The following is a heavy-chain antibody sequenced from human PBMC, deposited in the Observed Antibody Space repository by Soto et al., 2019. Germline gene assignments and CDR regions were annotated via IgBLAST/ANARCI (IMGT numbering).Heavy chain of an antibody. Sequence: PGGSLRLSCAASGFTFSSYGMHWVRQAPGKGLEWVAVISYDGSNKYYADSVKGRFTISRDNSKNTLYLQMNSLRAEDTAVYYCAKDVSPGYSSSWFDYWGQGTLVTVSS. V-gene: IGHV3-30*18. D-gene: IGHD6-13*01. CDR2: ISYDGSNK. CDR1: GFTFSSYG. CDR3: AKDVSPGYSSSWFDY. J-gene: IGHJ4*02.